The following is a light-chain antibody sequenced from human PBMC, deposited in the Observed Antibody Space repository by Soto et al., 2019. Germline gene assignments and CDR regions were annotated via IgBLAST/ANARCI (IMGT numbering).Light chain of an antibody. CDR2: GAS. Sequence: EIVMTQSPATLSVSPGERATLSCRASQSVGSNLAWYQQKPGQAPRLLIYGASTRATGIPARFSGSGSGTEFTLTISSLQSEDFAIYFCQQYTNGPPDRTVGQGTKVEIK. J-gene: IGKJ1*01. V-gene: IGKV3-15*01. CDR3: QQYTNGPPDRT. CDR1: QSVGSN.